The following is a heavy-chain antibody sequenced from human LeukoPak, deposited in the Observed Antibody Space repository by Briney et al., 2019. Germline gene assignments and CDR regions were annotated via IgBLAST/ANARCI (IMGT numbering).Heavy chain of an antibody. CDR1: GLTFRNYG. CDR2: IPKNGTVI. CDR3: ARERANYYDNSGFWDFDP. J-gene: IGHJ5*02. Sequence: GGSLRLTCSTSGLTFRNYGMNWIRQAPGKGLEWVSSIPKNGTVIYNVDSVKGRFTISRDNAKNSVFLQMSSLRVTDTAVYYCARERANYYDNSGFWDFDPWGQGTLVTVSS. V-gene: IGHV3-21*01. D-gene: IGHD3-22*01.